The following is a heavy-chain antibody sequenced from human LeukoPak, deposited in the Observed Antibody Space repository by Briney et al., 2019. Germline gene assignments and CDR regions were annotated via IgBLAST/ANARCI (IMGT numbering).Heavy chain of an antibody. Sequence: PGGSLRLSCTVSGFTVSINSMSWVRQAPGKGLECVSFIYSDNTHYSDSVKGRFTISRDNSKNTLYLQMNSLRAEDTAVYYCARRAGAYSHPYDYWGQGTLVTVSS. CDR3: ARRAGAYSHPYDY. CDR2: IYSDNT. V-gene: IGHV3-53*01. CDR1: GFTVSINS. D-gene: IGHD4/OR15-4a*01. J-gene: IGHJ4*02.